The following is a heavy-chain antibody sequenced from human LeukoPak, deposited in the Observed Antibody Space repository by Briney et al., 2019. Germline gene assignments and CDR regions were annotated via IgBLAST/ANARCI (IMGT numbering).Heavy chain of an antibody. V-gene: IGHV3-30*02. D-gene: IGHD2-21*02. J-gene: IGHJ3*02. CDR1: GFTFSSYG. CDR3: AKDKHIVVVTAMFDI. Sequence: PGGSLRLSCSAPGFTFSSYGMHWVRQAPGKGLEWVAFIRYDGTNKYYADSVKGRFTISRDNSKNTLYLQMNSLRAEDTAVYYCAKDKHIVVVTAMFDIWGQGTMVTVSS. CDR2: IRYDGTNK.